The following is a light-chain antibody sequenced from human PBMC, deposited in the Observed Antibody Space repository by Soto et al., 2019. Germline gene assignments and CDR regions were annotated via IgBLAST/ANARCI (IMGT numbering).Light chain of an antibody. CDR1: SSDVGGYNY. Sequence: QSVLTQPPSASGSPGQSVTISCTGTSSDVGGYNYVSWYQQRPGKAPKLLIYEVSRRPSGVPDRFSGSKSGNTASLTVSGLQAEDEADYYCSSYTSSSTVVFGGGTKLTVL. CDR3: SSYTSSSTVV. CDR2: EVS. J-gene: IGLJ2*01. V-gene: IGLV2-8*01.